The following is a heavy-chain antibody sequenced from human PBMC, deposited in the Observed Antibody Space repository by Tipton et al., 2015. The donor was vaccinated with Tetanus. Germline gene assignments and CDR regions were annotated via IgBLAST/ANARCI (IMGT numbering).Heavy chain of an antibody. D-gene: IGHD6-13*01. J-gene: IGHJ4*02. CDR2: MNPNTGHA. CDR1: GYAFNSYD. V-gene: IGHV1-8*01. CDR3: ARGNRGSSWYL. Sequence: QSGPEVKKPGASVKVSCKAFGYAFNSYDLNWVRQGSGQGLEWLGYMNPNTGHAGYAQKFQGTVTMTSDSTITTAYMELKNLRSDDTARYYCARGNRGSSWYLWGQGTLVTVSS.